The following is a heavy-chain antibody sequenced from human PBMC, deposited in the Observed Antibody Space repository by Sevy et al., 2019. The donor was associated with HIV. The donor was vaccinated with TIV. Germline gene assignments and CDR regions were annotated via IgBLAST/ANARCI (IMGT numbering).Heavy chain of an antibody. D-gene: IGHD6-19*01. CDR1: GFTFSSYA. CDR3: AKDLRAGAVADNFDY. CDR2: IGGSGGST. J-gene: IGHJ4*02. V-gene: IGHV3-23*01. Sequence: GGSLRLSCAASGFTFSSYAMSWVRQAPGKGLEWVSAIGGSGGSTYYADSVKGRFTISRDNSKNTLYLQMNSLRAEDTAVYYCAKDLRAGAVADNFDYWGQGTLVTVSS.